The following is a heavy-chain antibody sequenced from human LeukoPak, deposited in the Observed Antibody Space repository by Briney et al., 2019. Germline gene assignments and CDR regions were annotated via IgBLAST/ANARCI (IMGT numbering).Heavy chain of an antibody. CDR3: ARVVDIDGGYEVGYFDY. D-gene: IGHD5-12*01. V-gene: IGHV4-30-2*01. CDR1: GGSISSGGYY. J-gene: IGHJ4*02. Sequence: SETLSLTCTVSGGSISSGGYYWSWIRQPPGKGLEWIGYIYHSGSTYYNPSLKSRFTISVDRPKNQFFLNVTSLTAADTAVYYCARVVDIDGGYEVGYFDYWGQGTLVTVSS. CDR2: IYHSGST.